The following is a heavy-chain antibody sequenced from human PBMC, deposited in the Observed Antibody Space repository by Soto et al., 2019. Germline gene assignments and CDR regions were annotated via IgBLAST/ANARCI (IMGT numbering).Heavy chain of an antibody. J-gene: IGHJ3*01. D-gene: IGHD7-27*01. CDR3: VKRGRNWGAFDF. CDR2: IGGTDGDSDGVP. Sequence: VQLLESGGDLVQPGGSLRLSCVASGFILNNYAMSWVRQAPGKGLEWVSTIGGTDGDSDGVPWYEDSVKGRFTISRDSTANTLLLHMDNLGAEDSALYYGVKRGRNWGAFDFWGQGTTVVVSS. V-gene: IGHV3-23*01. CDR1: GFILNNYA.